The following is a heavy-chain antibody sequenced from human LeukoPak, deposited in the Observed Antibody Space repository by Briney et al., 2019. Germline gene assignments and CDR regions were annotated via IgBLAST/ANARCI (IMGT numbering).Heavy chain of an antibody. V-gene: IGHV5-51*01. Sequence: GESLQISCQGSGYIFTSYWIGWVRQMPGKGLEWMGIIYPGNSDTRYRPSFQGQVTISADKSITTAYLQWSSPKASDTAMYYCARLGTTSGDGMDVWGKGTTVTVSS. J-gene: IGHJ6*04. CDR1: GYIFTSYW. D-gene: IGHD2-2*01. CDR3: ARLGTTSGDGMDV. CDR2: IYPGNSDT.